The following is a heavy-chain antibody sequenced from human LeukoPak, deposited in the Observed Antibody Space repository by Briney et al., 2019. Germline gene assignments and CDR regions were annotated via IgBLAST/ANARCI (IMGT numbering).Heavy chain of an antibody. CDR3: AKDDAWVRYQD. CDR2: IYSDGNT. J-gene: IGHJ4*02. V-gene: IGHV3-66*01. CDR1: GFTVSSNY. Sequence: GGSLRLSCAASGFTVSSNYMSWARQAPGKGLEWVSVIYSDGNTYYADSVKGRFTISRDNAKNSLYLQMNSLRAEDTAVYYCAKDDAWVRYQDWGQGTLVTVSS. D-gene: IGHD5-12*01.